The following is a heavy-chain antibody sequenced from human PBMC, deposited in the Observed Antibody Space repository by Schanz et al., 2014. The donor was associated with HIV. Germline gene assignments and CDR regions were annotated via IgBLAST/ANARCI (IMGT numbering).Heavy chain of an antibody. Sequence: VQLVESGGGVVQPGGSLRLSCAASGFTLSSYTMTWVRQAPGKGLERVSSISTSGYIYYADSVKGRFSISRDSAKNSLSLQMNSLRVEDTAVYYCVRENNPRATRAFDIWGQGTVVTVSS. J-gene: IGHJ3*02. CDR1: GFTLSSYT. V-gene: IGHV3-21*02. D-gene: IGHD1-20*01. CDR3: VRENNPRATRAFDI. CDR2: ISTSGYI.